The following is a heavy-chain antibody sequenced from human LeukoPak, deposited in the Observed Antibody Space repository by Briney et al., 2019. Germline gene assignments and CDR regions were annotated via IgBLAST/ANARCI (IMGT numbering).Heavy chain of an antibody. CDR1: GYSISSGYY. CDR2: IYHSGNT. CDR3: ARVQAGDDILTGYGFRWFDP. J-gene: IGHJ5*02. Sequence: SETLSLTCTVSGYSISSGYYWGRIRQPPGKGLEWIGSIYHSGNTYYNPSLKSRVTISVDTSKNQFSLKLSSVTAADTAVYYCARVQAGDDILTGYGFRWFDPWGQGTLVTVSS. V-gene: IGHV4-38-2*02. D-gene: IGHD3-9*01.